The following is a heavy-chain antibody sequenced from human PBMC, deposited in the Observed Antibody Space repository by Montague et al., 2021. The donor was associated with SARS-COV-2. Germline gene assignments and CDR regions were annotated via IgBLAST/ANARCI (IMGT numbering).Heavy chain of an antibody. CDR3: ARMPDQVWLDY. CDR1: GFSLSTSGMC. Sequence: PALVKPTQTLTLTCTFSGFSLSTSGMCVSWIRQPPGKALEWLAVIDWDDEKSYSTSLKTSLTISKDTSKNQVVLTMTNMGPVDTATYYCARMPDQVWLDYGGQGILVTGAS. CDR2: IDWDDEK. V-gene: IGHV2-70*01. J-gene: IGHJ4*02. D-gene: IGHD5-18*01.